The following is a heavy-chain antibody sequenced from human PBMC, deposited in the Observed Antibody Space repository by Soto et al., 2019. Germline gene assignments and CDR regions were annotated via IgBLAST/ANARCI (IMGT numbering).Heavy chain of an antibody. Sequence: SQTLSLTCAISGDSVSTNSGAWNWIRQPPSRGLEWLGRTFYRSRWYSDYADSVKGRININSDTSKNQFSLQLSSVTPEDTAVYYCARAGSTMYRLHPHFDYWGQGTLVTVSS. CDR1: GDSVSTNSGA. V-gene: IGHV6-1*01. CDR2: TFYRSRWYS. CDR3: ARAGSTMYRLHPHFDY. D-gene: IGHD3-9*01. J-gene: IGHJ4*02.